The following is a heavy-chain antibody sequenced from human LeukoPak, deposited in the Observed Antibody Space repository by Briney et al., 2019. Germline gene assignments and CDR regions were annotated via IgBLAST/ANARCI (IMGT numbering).Heavy chain of an antibody. D-gene: IGHD2-15*01. J-gene: IGHJ3*02. V-gene: IGHV3-33*01. Sequence: GGSLRLSCAASGFTFSSYGMHWVRQAPGKGLEWVAVIWYDGSNKYYADSVKGRFTISRDNSKNTLYLQMNSLRAEDTAVYYCARESGYCSGGSCSSGKAFDIWGQGTMVTVSS. CDR2: IWYDGSNK. CDR3: ARESGYCSGGSCSSGKAFDI. CDR1: GFTFSSYG.